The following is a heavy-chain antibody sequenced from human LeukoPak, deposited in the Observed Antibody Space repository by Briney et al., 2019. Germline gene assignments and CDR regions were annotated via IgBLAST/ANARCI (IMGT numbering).Heavy chain of an antibody. Sequence: GGSLRLSCAASGFTFDDYAMHWVRQAPGKGLEWVSGISWNSGSIGYADSVKGRFTISRGNAKNSLYLQMNSLRTEDTALYYCAKDYGSGDNWFDPWGQGTLVTVSS. CDR3: AKDYGSGDNWFDP. D-gene: IGHD3-10*01. J-gene: IGHJ5*02. V-gene: IGHV3-9*01. CDR2: ISWNSGSI. CDR1: GFTFDDYA.